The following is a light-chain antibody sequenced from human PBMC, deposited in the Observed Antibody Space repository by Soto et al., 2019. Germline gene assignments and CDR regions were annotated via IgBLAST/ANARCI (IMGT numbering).Light chain of an antibody. CDR1: NIGSKN. J-gene: IGLJ2*01. CDR2: RDS. Sequence: SYELTQPLSVSVALGQTARITCGGNNIGSKNMHWYQQKPGQAPVLVIYRDSNRPSGIPERFSGSNSGNTATLTISRAQAGDEADYYCQVWDSSTTVFGGGTKLTVL. CDR3: QVWDSSTTV. V-gene: IGLV3-9*01.